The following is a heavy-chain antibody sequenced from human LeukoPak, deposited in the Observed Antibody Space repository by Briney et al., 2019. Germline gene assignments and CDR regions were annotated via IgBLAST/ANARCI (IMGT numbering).Heavy chain of an antibody. V-gene: IGHV3-23*01. CDR2: ISGSGGST. Sequence: AGGSLRLSCAASGFTFSSYAMSWVRQAPGKGLEWVSAISGSGGSTYYADSVKGRFTISRDNSKNTLYLQMNSLRAEDTAVYYCAKAHQYYYDSSGAKDYWGQGTLVTVSS. CDR1: GFTFSSYA. CDR3: AKAHQYYYDSSGAKDY. D-gene: IGHD3-22*01. J-gene: IGHJ4*02.